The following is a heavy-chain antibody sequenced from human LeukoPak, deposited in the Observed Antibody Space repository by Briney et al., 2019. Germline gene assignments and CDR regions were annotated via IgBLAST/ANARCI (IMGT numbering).Heavy chain of an antibody. D-gene: IGHD1-1*01. CDR1: GFPFSSYW. J-gene: IGHJ4*02. CDR3: ARDSPLGTDFDY. Sequence: GGSLSLSCAASGFPFSSYWMSWVRQAPGKGLEWVADIKQDGSEKYYVDSVKGRFTISRDNARNSLYLQMNSLRAEDTAVYYCARDSPLGTDFDYWGQGTLVTVSS. CDR2: IKQDGSEK. V-gene: IGHV3-7*03.